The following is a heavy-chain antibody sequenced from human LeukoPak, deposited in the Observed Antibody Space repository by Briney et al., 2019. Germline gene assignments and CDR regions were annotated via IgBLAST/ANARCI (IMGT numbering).Heavy chain of an antibody. D-gene: IGHD6-25*01. V-gene: IGHV3-7*05. Sequence: GGTLRLSCAASEFSYSRSWMNWVRHAPGKGLEWVAKIKQDGSAKYYVDSVEGRFTSSRDNAKKSLYLQMNSLRAEDTAVYYCGGGGYWGQGIQVTVSS. J-gene: IGHJ4*02. CDR2: IKQDGSAK. CDR1: EFSYSRSW. CDR3: GGGGY.